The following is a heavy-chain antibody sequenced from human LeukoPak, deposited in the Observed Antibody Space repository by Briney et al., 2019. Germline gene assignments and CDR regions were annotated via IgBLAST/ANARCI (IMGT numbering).Heavy chain of an antibody. CDR2: ISGSGGNT. Sequence: GGSLRLSCAASGFTFSTYAMTWVRQAPGKGLEWVSTISGSGGNTYYADSVKGRFTISRDNSKNTLYLQMNSLRAEDTAVYYCAKVEIAVAGYFDYWGQGTLVTVSS. CDR3: AKVEIAVAGYFDY. D-gene: IGHD6-19*01. CDR1: GFTFSTYA. V-gene: IGHV3-23*01. J-gene: IGHJ4*02.